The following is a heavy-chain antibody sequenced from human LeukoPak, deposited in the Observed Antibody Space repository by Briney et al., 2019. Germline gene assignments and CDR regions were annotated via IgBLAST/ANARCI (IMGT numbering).Heavy chain of an antibody. J-gene: IGHJ4*02. CDR2: INPNSGGT. D-gene: IGHD2-2*01. V-gene: IGHV1-2*02. Sequence: PGASVKVSCKASGYTFTGYYMHWVRQAPGQGFEWMGWINPNSGGTNYAQKFQGRVTMTRDTSISTAHMELSRLRSDDTAVYYCARANPLYCSSTTCLFDYWGQGTLVTVSS. CDR3: ARANPLYCSSTTCLFDY. CDR1: GYTFTGYY.